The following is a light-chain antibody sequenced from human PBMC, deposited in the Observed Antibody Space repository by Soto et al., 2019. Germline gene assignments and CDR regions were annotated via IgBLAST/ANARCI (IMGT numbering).Light chain of an antibody. CDR3: QQSYSSPHP. Sequence: DIQMTQSPSSLSASVGDRVTITCRASQTIRSDLNWYQQKPGKAPKLLIYAAASLQSGVPSRFSGSGSGTDFTLTISSLQPEDFATYYCQQSYSSPHPFGHGTRLEI. CDR2: AAA. V-gene: IGKV1-39*01. CDR1: QTIRSD. J-gene: IGKJ5*01.